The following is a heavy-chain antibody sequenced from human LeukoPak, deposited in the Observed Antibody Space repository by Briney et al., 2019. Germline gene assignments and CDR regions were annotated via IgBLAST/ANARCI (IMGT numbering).Heavy chain of an antibody. CDR3: ARLTFYYDGSGYYFDY. Sequence: SGPTLVKPSQTLSLTCTVSGGSISSGDYYWSWIRQPPGKGLEWIGYIYYSGSTYYNPSLKSRVTISVDTSKNQFSLKLSSVTATDTAVYYCARLTFYYDGSGYYFDYWGQGTLVTVSS. J-gene: IGHJ4*02. V-gene: IGHV4-30-4*08. D-gene: IGHD3-22*01. CDR2: IYYSGST. CDR1: GGSISSGDYY.